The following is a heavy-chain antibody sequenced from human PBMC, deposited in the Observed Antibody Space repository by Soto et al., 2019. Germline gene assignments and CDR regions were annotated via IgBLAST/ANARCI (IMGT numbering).Heavy chain of an antibody. J-gene: IGHJ4*02. CDR3: ATRFTIVVAPSVPFDY. Sequence: LRLSCTVSGVTFGSCAMSWVRQAPGKGLEWVSAISGRGDATYYADSVKGRFTISRDNSKDTLYLQMTSLRAEDSAVYYCATRFTIVVAPSVPFDYWGQGASVTVSS. D-gene: IGHD3-3*01. V-gene: IGHV3-23*01. CDR1: GVTFGSCA. CDR2: ISGRGDAT.